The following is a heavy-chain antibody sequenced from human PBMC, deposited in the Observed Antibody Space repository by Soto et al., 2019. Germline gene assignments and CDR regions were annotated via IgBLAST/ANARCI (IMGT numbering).Heavy chain of an antibody. Sequence: ASVKVSCKAPGDTFTGYYLDWVRQAPGQGLEWMGVINPHGGSTKYAQKFQGRVTMTRDTSRSTVYMELRSLRSDDTAIYYCARSSGGNFGIIIEGSNWFDPWGQGTLVTVSS. J-gene: IGHJ5*02. CDR1: GDTFTGYY. V-gene: IGHV1-46*01. CDR2: INPHGGST. D-gene: IGHD3-3*01. CDR3: ARSSGGNFGIIIEGSNWFDP.